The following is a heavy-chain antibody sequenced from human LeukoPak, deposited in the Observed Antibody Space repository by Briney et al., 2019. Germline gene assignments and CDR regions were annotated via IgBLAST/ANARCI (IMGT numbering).Heavy chain of an antibody. Sequence: GESLKISCQWSGDSFRNSWIGWVRQMTGKGPDWVGVIYPGDSETRYSPSFQGQVTISVDKSLSAAYLQWSSLKASDSAMYHCATWGRNGYFGMDVWGQGTPVIVSS. J-gene: IGHJ6*02. CDR1: GDSFRNSW. CDR3: ATWGRNGYFGMDV. D-gene: IGHD1-1*01. V-gene: IGHV5-51*01. CDR2: IYPGDSET.